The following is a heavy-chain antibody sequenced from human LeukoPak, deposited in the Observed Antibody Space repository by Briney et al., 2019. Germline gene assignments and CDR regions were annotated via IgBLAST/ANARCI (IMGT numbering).Heavy chain of an antibody. CDR3: ARLFSSSWYRGAFDL. CDR1: AGSISSSSYY. V-gene: IGHV4-39*01. CDR2: IYYSGNT. Sequence: SETLSLTCTVSAGSISSSSYYWGWIRQPPGKGLEWIGSIYYSGNTYYTPSLKSRVTISVDTSKNPFSLKLSSVTAADTAVYYCARLFSSSWYRGAFDLWGQGTMVTVSS. D-gene: IGHD6-13*01. J-gene: IGHJ3*01.